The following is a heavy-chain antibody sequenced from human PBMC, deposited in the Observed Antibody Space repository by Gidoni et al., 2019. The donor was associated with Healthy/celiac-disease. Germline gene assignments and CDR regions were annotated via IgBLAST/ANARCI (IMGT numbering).Heavy chain of an antibody. CDR2: ISGSGGST. Sequence: EVQLLESGGGLVQPGGSLRLSCAASGFTFSSYAMSWVRQAPGKGLEWVSAISGSGGSTYYADSVKGRFTISRENSKKTLYLQMNSLRAEDPAVYCCAKGSSCYWRVFDYWGQGTLVTVSS. CDR3: AKGSSCYWRVFDY. J-gene: IGHJ4*02. V-gene: IGHV3-23*01. CDR1: GFTFSSYA. D-gene: IGHD6-13*01.